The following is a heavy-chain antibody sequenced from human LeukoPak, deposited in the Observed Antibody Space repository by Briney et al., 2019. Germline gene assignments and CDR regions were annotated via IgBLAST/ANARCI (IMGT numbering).Heavy chain of an antibody. J-gene: IGHJ3*02. CDR1: GGSINSYY. CDR3: ARGVSSVVPAAIRAFDI. CDR2: VFYSGST. D-gene: IGHD2-2*01. Sequence: KPSETLSLTCTVSGGSINSYYWSWIRQTPGKGLEWIGYVFYSGSTKYNPSLKSRVTISVDTSKNQFSLKLSSVTAADTAVYYCARGVSSVVPAAIRAFDIWGQGTMVTVSS. V-gene: IGHV4-59*01.